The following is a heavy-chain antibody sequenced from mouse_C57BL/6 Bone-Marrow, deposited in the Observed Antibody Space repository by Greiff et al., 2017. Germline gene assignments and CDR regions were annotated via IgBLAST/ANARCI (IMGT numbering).Heavy chain of an antibody. Sequence: QVQLQQSGAELVRPGASVTLSCKASGYTFTDYEMHWVQQTPVHGLEWIGAIDPETGGTAYNQKFKGKAILTADKSSSTAYMELRSLTSEDSAVYYCTRYYDYDDWGQGTLVTVSA. CDR2: IDPETGGT. CDR3: TRYYDYDD. CDR1: GYTFTDYE. J-gene: IGHJ3*01. V-gene: IGHV1-15*01. D-gene: IGHD2-4*01.